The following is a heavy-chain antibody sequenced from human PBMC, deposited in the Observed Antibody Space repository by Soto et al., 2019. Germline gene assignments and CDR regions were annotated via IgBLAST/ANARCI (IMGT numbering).Heavy chain of an antibody. CDR1: GYTFTSYA. CDR3: ARDRVTMGAFDI. J-gene: IGHJ3*02. V-gene: IGHV1-3*01. D-gene: IGHD3-10*01. CDR2: INAGNGNT. Sequence: QVQLVQSGAEVKKPGASVKVSCKASGYTFTSYAMHWVRQAPGQRLEWMGWINAGNGNTKYSQKFQGRVTITRDTSASTAYMELSSLRSEDTAVYYCARDRVTMGAFDIWGQGTMVTVSS.